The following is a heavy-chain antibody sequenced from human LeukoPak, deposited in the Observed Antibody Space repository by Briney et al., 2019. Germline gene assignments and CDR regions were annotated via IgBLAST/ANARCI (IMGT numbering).Heavy chain of an antibody. V-gene: IGHV4-34*01. D-gene: IGHD3-3*01. CDR3: ARGNPIYDFWSGYFRGFSYFDY. Sequence: SETLSLTCTVYGGSFSGYYWSWIRQPPGKGLEWIGEVNHSGITNYNPSLKSRVTISVGTSKNHFSLKLSSVTAADTAVYYCARGNPIYDFWSGYFRGFSYFDYWGQGTLVTVSS. J-gene: IGHJ4*02. CDR1: GGSFSGYY. CDR2: VNHSGIT.